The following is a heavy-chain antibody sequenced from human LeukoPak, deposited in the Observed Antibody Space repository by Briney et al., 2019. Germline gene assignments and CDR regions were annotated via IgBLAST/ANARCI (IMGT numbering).Heavy chain of an antibody. CDR1: GYTFTAYY. Sequence: ASVKVSCKASGYTFTAYYMHWVRQAPGQGLEWMGIINPSGGSTSYAQKFQGRVTMTRDMSTSTDYMELSSLRSEDTAVYYCARVVQSTDSSGFYLPEYFQHWGQGTLVTVSS. CDR2: INPSGGST. D-gene: IGHD3-22*01. V-gene: IGHV1-46*01. CDR3: ARVVQSTDSSGFYLPEYFQH. J-gene: IGHJ1*01.